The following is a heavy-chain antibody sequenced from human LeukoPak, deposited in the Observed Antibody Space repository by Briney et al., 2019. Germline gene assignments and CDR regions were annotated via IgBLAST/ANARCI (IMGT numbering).Heavy chain of an antibody. CDR1: GGSISRYH. J-gene: IGHJ6*04. CDR2: IYYSGST. D-gene: IGHD5-18*01. Sequence: SETLSLTCTVSGGSISRYHWSWIRQPPGKGLEWIGYIYYSGSTNYNPSLKSRVTISVDTSKNQFSLKLSSVSAADTAVYYWARAEGGYSYGHYYYYGMDVWGKGTTVTVSS. CDR3: ARAEGGYSYGHYYYYGMDV. V-gene: IGHV4-59*01.